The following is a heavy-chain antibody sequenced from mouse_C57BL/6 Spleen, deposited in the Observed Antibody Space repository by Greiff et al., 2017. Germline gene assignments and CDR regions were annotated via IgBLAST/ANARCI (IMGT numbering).Heavy chain of an antibody. CDR2: IDPNSGGT. Sequence: VQLQQPGAELVKPGASVKLSCKASGYNFTSYWMHWVKQRPGRGLEWIGRIDPNSGGTKYNEKFKSKATLTVDKPSSTAYRQLSSLTSEDSAVYYCASGGYYGSSYPWYFDVWGTGTTVTVSS. CDR3: ASGGYYGSSYPWYFDV. D-gene: IGHD1-1*01. J-gene: IGHJ1*03. V-gene: IGHV1-72*01. CDR1: GYNFTSYW.